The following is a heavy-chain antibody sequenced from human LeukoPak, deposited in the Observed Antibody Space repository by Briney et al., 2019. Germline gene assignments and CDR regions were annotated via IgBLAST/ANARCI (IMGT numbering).Heavy chain of an antibody. CDR3: ARDYNYYYYYGMDV. Sequence: GGSLRLSCAASGFTFSSYSMNWVRQAPGKGLEWVSSISGSSSYIYYADSVKGRFTISRDNAKNSLYLQMNSLRAEDTAVYYCARDYNYYYYYGMDVWGQGTTVTVSS. CDR1: GFTFSSYS. J-gene: IGHJ6*02. V-gene: IGHV3-21*01. CDR2: ISGSSSYI.